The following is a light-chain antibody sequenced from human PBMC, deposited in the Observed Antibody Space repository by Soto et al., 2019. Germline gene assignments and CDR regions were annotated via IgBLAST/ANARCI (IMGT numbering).Light chain of an antibody. J-gene: IGLJ2*01. CDR1: SSDVGGYNY. Sequence: QSALTQPASVSGSPGQSTTISCTGTSSDVGGYNYVSWYQHHPGKAPKLMIYDVSNRPSGVSNRFSGSKSVNTASLTISGLQAEDEADYYCSSYTSINTVIFGGGTKLTVL. V-gene: IGLV2-14*03. CDR3: SSYTSINTVI. CDR2: DVS.